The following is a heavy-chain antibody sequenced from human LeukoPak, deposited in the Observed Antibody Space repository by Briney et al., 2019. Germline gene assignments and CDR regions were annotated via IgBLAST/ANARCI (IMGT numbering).Heavy chain of an antibody. Sequence: ASVKVSCEASGYTFTYYAMHWVRQAPGQGLQWKGWITPGGGTNNPQKFQGRVAITWDTSITAAYMDLSRLTSDDTAVYYCARDRYGDGFAHFDYWGQGALVTVSS. D-gene: IGHD5-24*01. V-gene: IGHV1-2*02. CDR1: GYTFTYYA. CDR2: ITPGGGT. J-gene: IGHJ4*02. CDR3: ARDRYGDGFAHFDY.